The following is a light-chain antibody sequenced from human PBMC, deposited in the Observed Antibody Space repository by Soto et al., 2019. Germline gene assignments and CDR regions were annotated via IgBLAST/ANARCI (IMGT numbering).Light chain of an antibody. CDR3: AAWDDSLSDYV. CDR2: RNN. CDR1: SSKIGSNY. J-gene: IGLJ1*01. Sequence: QSVLTQPPSASGTPGQRVTISCSGSSSKIGSNYVYWYQQLPGSAPKLLIYRNNQLPSGVPDRFSGSKSGTSASLAICGFWSVDEADYYCAAWDDSLSDYVFGTGTKVTVL. V-gene: IGLV1-47*03.